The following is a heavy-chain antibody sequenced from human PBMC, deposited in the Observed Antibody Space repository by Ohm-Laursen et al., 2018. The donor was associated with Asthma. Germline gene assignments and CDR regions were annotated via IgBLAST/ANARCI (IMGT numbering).Heavy chain of an antibody. CDR3: AKEVDTAMVTHYYYGMDV. V-gene: IGHV3-30*09. Sequence: SLRLSCSASGFTFRSYAMHWVRQAPGKGLEWVAVISYDESNKYYADSVKGRFAISRDNSKNTLYLQMNSLRAEDTAVYYCAKEVDTAMVTHYYYGMDVWGQGTTVTVSS. CDR1: GFTFRSYA. CDR2: ISYDESNK. J-gene: IGHJ6*02. D-gene: IGHD5-18*01.